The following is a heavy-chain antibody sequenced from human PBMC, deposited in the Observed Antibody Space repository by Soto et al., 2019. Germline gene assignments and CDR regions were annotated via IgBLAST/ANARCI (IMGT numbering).Heavy chain of an antibody. V-gene: IGHV3-66*01. CDR1: GFTVSSNY. J-gene: IGHJ5*02. D-gene: IGHD5-12*01. CDR2: IYSGGST. CDR3: ARDRRIDGIVATSFDP. Sequence: GGSLRLSCAASGFTVSSNYMSWVRQAPGKGLEWVSVIYSGGSTYYADSVKGRFTISRDNSKNTLYLQMNSLRAEDTAVYYCARDRRIDGIVATSFDPWGQGTLVTVSS.